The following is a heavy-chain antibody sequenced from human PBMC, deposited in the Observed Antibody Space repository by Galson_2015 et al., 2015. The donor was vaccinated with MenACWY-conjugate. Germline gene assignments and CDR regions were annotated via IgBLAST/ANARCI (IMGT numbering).Heavy chain of an antibody. J-gene: IGHJ4*02. D-gene: IGHD6-19*01. V-gene: IGHV3-21*01. Sequence: SLRLSCAASGFTFSSYSMNWVRQAPGKGLEWVSSISSSSSYIYYADSVKGRFTISRDNAKNSLYLQMNSLRAEDTAVYYCARGGSGWYYFDYWGQGTLVTVSS. CDR1: GFTFSSYS. CDR2: ISSSSSYI. CDR3: ARGGSGWYYFDY.